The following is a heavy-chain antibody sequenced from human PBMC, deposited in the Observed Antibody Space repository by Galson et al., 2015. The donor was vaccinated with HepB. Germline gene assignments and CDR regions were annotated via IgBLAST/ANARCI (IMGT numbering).Heavy chain of an antibody. CDR1: GYTFTSYA. J-gene: IGHJ4*02. D-gene: IGHD3-16*01. V-gene: IGHV7-4-1*02. CDR3: ARDGGVIGAEFDY. CDR2: INTNTGNP. Sequence: SVKVSCKASGYTFTSYAINWVRQAPGQGLEWMGWINTNTGNPTYAQGFTGRFVFSMDTSVSTAYLQISSLKAEDTAVYYCARDGGVIGAEFDYWGQGTLVTVSS.